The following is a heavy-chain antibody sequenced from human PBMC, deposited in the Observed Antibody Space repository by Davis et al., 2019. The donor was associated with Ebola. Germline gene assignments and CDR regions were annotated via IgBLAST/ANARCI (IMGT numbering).Heavy chain of an antibody. CDR3: ARGHTYGRWDDRFDP. CDR2: INPNDGRT. J-gene: IGHJ5*02. Sequence: AASVKVSCKASGYTFTNYYMHWVRQAPGQGLEWMGMINPNDGRTIYAQKFQGRVTMTRNTSISTAYMELSSLRSDDTALYYCARGHTYGRWDDRFDPWGQGTLVTVSS. D-gene: IGHD5-18*01. V-gene: IGHV1-46*01. CDR1: GYTFTNYY.